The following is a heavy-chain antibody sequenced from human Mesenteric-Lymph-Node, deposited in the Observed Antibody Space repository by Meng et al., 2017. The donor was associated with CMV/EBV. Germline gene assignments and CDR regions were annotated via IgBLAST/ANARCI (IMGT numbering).Heavy chain of an antibody. V-gene: IGHV1-46*01. J-gene: IGHJ3*01. CDR3: ATSLSPGAAFDV. D-gene: IGHD7-27*01. Sequence: ASVKVSCKASGYTFSDYYVNWVRQAPGQGLEWMAITNPSGSSTVYAQKFQGGATMTRDTSTSTVYMESTSLRSEDTAVYFCATSLSPGAAFDVWGQGTMVTVSS. CDR2: TNPSGSST. CDR1: GYTFSDYY.